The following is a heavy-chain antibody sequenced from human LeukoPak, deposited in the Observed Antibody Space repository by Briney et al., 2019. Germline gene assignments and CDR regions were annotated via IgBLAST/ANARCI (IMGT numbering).Heavy chain of an antibody. D-gene: IGHD2-15*01. CDR1: GGSISSSSYY. V-gene: IGHV4-39*07. CDR2: IYYSGST. CDR3: ARADIVVVVAATLGAPFDY. J-gene: IGHJ4*02. Sequence: SETLSLTCTVSGGSISSSSYYWGWIRQPPGKGLEWIGSIYYSGSTYYNPSLKSRVTISVDTSKNQFSLKLSSVTAADTAVYYCARADIVVVVAATLGAPFDYWGQGTLVTVSS.